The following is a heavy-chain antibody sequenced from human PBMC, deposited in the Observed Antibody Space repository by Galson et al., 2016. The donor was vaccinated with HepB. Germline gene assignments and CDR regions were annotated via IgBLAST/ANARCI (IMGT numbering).Heavy chain of an antibody. Sequence: SLKVSCTASGYTFTRYYIQWVRQAPGQGLEWMGLVNPSGGTTDYAQTLRGRVTMTRDTSTSTVYMELSSLRSEDTAVYYCASGGCTKTSCDFDYYYGMDVWGQGTTVAVSS. D-gene: IGHD2-2*01. CDR3: ASGGCTKTSCDFDYYYGMDV. CDR2: VNPSGGTT. CDR1: GYTFTRYY. J-gene: IGHJ6*02. V-gene: IGHV1-46*01.